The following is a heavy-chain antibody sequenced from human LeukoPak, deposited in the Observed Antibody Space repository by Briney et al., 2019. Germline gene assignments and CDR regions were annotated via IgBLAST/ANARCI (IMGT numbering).Heavy chain of an antibody. CDR2: IYYSGST. D-gene: IGHD6-13*01. V-gene: IGHV4-31*03. CDR3: ARSRTAAGTDY. CDR1: GGSISSGGYY. J-gene: IGHJ4*02. Sequence: SETLSLTCTVSGGSISSGGYYWSWIRQHPGKGLEWIGYIYYSGSTYYNPSLKSRVTISVDTSKNQFSLKLSSVTAADTAVYYCARSRTAAGTDYWGQGTLVTVSP.